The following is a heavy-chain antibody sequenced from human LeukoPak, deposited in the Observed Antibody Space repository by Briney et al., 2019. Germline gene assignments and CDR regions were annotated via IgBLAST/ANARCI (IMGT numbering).Heavy chain of an antibody. J-gene: IGHJ4*02. CDR2: INWNGGST. CDR1: GFTFDDHG. CDR3: ARFSAVAGTDY. D-gene: IGHD6-19*01. V-gene: IGHV3-20*01. Sequence: GGSLRLSCAASGFTFDDHGMSWVRQAPGKGLEWVSGINWNGGSTGYADSVKGRFTISRDNAKNSLYLQMYSLRAEDTALYHCARFSAVAGTDYWGQGTQVTVSS.